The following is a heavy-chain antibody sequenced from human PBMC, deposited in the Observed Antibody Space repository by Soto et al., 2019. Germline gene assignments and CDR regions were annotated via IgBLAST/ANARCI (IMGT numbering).Heavy chain of an antibody. Sequence: EVQLLESGGGLVQPGGSLRLSCAVSGFTFSSYAMSWVRQAPGKGLEWVSVISGYGGSTYYADFVKGRFTISRDNSKNTLYLQMNSLSAEDTAVYYCARLTVTTSDDAFDIWGQGTLVTVSS. CDR1: GFTFSSYA. CDR3: ARLTVTTSDDAFDI. V-gene: IGHV3-23*01. D-gene: IGHD4-17*01. CDR2: ISGYGGST. J-gene: IGHJ3*02.